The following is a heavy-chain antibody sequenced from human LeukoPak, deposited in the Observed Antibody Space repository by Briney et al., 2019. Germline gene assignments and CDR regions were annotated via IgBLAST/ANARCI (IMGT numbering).Heavy chain of an antibody. J-gene: IGHJ4*02. Sequence: GSLSLSCAASGLTSGIYAMSWVRQAPGKGLEWVSAFSGGGDSFYADSVRGRFSISADRSRTILYLQMNSLRVEDTAVYYCGKEVERHFDLRYWGQGTPVAVSS. CDR2: FSGGGDS. CDR1: GLTSGIYA. D-gene: IGHD2-15*01. V-gene: IGHV3-23*01. CDR3: GKEVERHFDLRY.